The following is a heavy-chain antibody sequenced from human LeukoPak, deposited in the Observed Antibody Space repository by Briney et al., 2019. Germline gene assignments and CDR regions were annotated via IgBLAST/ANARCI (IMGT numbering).Heavy chain of an antibody. CDR2: IYDSGST. Sequence: SETLSLTCTVSGGSISSYYWSWIRQPPGKGLEWIGYIYDSGSTNYNPSLKSRVTISVDTSKNQFSLKLSSVTAADTAVYYCARMTITMVRGGGAFDIWGQGTMVTVSS. CDR3: ARMTITMVRGGGAFDI. CDR1: GGSISSYY. J-gene: IGHJ3*02. V-gene: IGHV4-59*08. D-gene: IGHD3-10*01.